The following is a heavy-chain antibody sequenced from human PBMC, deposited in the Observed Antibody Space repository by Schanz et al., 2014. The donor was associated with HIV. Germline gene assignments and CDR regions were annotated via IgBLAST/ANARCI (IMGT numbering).Heavy chain of an antibody. CDR3: ARGLKDYYYALDV. D-gene: IGHD3-16*01. Sequence: QVKLVQSGAEVKRPGSTVKVSCTASEYIFTDHYIQWVRQAPGHGLEWMGWFNPYSGGRIYAQQFQGRVVMTRDTSISTAYMELSGLTSDDTAVYYCARGLKDYYYALDVWGQGTTVIVSS. V-gene: IGHV1-2*02. J-gene: IGHJ6*02. CDR1: EYIFTDHY. CDR2: FNPYSGGR.